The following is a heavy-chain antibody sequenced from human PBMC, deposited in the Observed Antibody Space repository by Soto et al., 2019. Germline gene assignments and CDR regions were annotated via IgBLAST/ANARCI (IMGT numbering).Heavy chain of an antibody. V-gene: IGHV3-48*02. CDR3: ARAPGESGSHYSLFDY. CDR1: GFTFSSSN. J-gene: IGHJ4*02. Sequence: EVRLVESGGGLVQPGGSLRLSCAASGFTFSSSNLNWVRQAPGKGLEWVSYISFSSGNIYYADSVKGRFTISRDNAKTSLYLHTNILRDEDTAVYYCARAPGESGSHYSLFDYWGQGTLVTVSS. CDR2: ISFSSGNI. D-gene: IGHD1-26*01.